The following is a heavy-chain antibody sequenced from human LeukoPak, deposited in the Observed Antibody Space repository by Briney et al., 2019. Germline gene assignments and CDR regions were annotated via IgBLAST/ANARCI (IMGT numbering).Heavy chain of an antibody. CDR1: GGSFSGYY. D-gene: IGHD3-16*01. CDR3: ARGRLFGAWLYYGLDV. Sequence: SETLSLTCAVYGGSFSGYYWSWIRQPPGKGLEWIGEINHSGSTNYNPSLKSRVTISVDTSKNQFSLKLSSVTAADAAVYYCARGRLFGAWLYYGLDVWGQGTTDTVSS. CDR2: INHSGST. V-gene: IGHV4-34*01. J-gene: IGHJ6*02.